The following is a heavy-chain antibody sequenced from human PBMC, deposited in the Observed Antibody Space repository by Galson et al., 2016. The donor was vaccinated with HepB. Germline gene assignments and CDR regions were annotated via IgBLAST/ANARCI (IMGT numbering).Heavy chain of an antibody. CDR2: INTDGTDT. V-gene: IGHV3-74*01. D-gene: IGHD3-10*01. J-gene: IGHJ4*02. CDR3: ARSPRILWFEVDY. Sequence: PGQGLVWAARINTDGTDTHYADSVKGRFTISRDNAKSTVYLQMDSLRVDDTAVYYCARSPRILWFEVDYWGQGILVTVSS.